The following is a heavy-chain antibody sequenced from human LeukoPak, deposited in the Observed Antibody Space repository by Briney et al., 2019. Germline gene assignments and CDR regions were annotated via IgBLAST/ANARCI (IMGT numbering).Heavy chain of an antibody. V-gene: IGHV4-59*08. CDR1: GGSISSYY. D-gene: IGHD1-26*01. CDR3: ARSEWELPVDY. CDR2: IYYSGST. Sequence: PSETLSLTCTVSGGSISSYYWSWIRQPPGKGLEWIGYIYYSGSTNYNPSLKSRVTISVDTSKNQFSLKLSSVTAADTAVYYCARSEWELPVDYWGQGTLVTVSS. J-gene: IGHJ4*02.